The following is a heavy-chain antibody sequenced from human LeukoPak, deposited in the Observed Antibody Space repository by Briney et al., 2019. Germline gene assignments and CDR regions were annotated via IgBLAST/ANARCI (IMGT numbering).Heavy chain of an antibody. J-gene: IGHJ6*02. V-gene: IGHV3-21*01. CDR1: GFXFSSYT. Sequence: GGSLRLSCAASGFXFSSYTINWVRQAPGKGLQWVSFITTGSSYISYADSVKGRFTISRDNAKNSLYLQMNSLRAEDTAVYYCAREGGSASSFYYGMDVWGQGTTVTVSS. D-gene: IGHD3-10*01. CDR3: AREGGSASSFYYGMDV. CDR2: ITTGSSYI.